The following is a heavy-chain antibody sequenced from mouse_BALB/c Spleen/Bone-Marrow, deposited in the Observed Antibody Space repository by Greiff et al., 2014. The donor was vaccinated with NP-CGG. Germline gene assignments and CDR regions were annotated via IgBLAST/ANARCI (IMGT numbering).Heavy chain of an antibody. CDR2: IYPGNVNT. V-gene: IGHV1S56*01. J-gene: IGHJ4*01. Sequence: VQLQQSGPELVKPGASVRISCRASGYTFTSYYIHWVKQRPGQGLEWIGWIYPGNVNTKYNEKFKGKATLTADEPSSTAYMQLSSLTSEDSAVYFCARDTMDYWGQGTSVTVSS. CDR1: GYTFTSYY. CDR3: ARDTMDY.